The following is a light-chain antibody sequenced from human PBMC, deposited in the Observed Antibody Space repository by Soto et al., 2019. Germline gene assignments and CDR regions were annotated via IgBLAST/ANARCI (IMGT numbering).Light chain of an antibody. CDR3: QQYGSSPPWT. CDR2: GAS. V-gene: IGKV3-20*01. Sequence: EVLFTESPGTMSLSPGDRASLSCRASQSVSSSSLAWYQQTPGQAPRLLIYGASSRATGIPDRFSGIASGTDFTLTISRLEPEDFAVYYCQQYGSSPPWTFGQGTKVHIK. J-gene: IGKJ1*01. CDR1: QSVSSSS.